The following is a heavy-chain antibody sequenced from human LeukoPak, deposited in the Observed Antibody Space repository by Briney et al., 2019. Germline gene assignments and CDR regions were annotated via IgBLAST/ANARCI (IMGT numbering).Heavy chain of an antibody. Sequence: ASVKVSCKASGYTFTSYGISWVRQAPGQGLEWMGWINPNSGGTNYAQKFQGRVTMTTDTSIPTAYMDLSRLRSDDTAVYYCAKEGVGAVAAVWGQGTMVTVSS. CDR3: AKEGVGAVAAV. D-gene: IGHD6-19*01. CDR2: INPNSGGT. V-gene: IGHV1-2*02. CDR1: GYTFTSYG. J-gene: IGHJ3*01.